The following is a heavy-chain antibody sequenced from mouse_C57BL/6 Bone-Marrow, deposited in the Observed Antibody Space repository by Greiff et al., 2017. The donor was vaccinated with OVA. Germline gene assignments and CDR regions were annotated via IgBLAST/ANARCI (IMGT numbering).Heavy chain of an antibody. D-gene: IGHD3-2*02. CDR1: GYTFTSYG. Sequence: QVHVKQSGAELARPGASVKLSCKASGYTFTSYGISWVKQRTGQGLEWIGEIYPRSGNTYYNEKFKGKATLTADKSSSTAYMELRSLTSEDSAVYFCARSGQLRLRRAMDYWGQGTSVTVSS. J-gene: IGHJ4*01. CDR3: ARSGQLRLRRAMDY. CDR2: IYPRSGNT. V-gene: IGHV1-81*01.